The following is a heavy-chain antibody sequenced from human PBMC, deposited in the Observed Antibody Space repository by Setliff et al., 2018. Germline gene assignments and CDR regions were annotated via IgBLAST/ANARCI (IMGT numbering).Heavy chain of an antibody. V-gene: IGHV4-4*08. Sequence: SETLSLTCSVSGDSMSFSYWSWIRQPPGKGLEWIGNINYSGSTNYNPSLKSRVTISVDTSKNQFSLKLRSVTAADTAVYYCARDLSGPTSTLFDYWGQGTLVTVSS. CDR1: GDSMSFSY. J-gene: IGHJ4*02. CDR2: INYSGST. D-gene: IGHD6-25*01. CDR3: ARDLSGPTSTLFDY.